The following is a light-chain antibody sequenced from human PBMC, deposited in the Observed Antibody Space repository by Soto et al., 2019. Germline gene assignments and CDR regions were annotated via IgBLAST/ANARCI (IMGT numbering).Light chain of an antibody. J-gene: IGKJ5*01. Sequence: EVVMTQSPATLSLSPGERATLSCRASQSVSSNLAWYQQKPGQAPRLLIYGASTRATVIPARFSGSGSGTEFTLSISSLQSEDFAVYYCQQYGSSPPVTFGQGTRLEIK. CDR1: QSVSSN. CDR3: QQYGSSPPVT. V-gene: IGKV3-15*01. CDR2: GAS.